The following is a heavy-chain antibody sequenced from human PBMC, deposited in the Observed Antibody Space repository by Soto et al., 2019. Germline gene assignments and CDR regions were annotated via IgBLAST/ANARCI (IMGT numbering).Heavy chain of an antibody. V-gene: IGHV1-3*01. CDR3: ASPSYGSGNYY. CDR1: GYTFSNYA. Sequence: QVQLVQSGAEVKEPGASVKVSCKASGYTFSNYALHWVRQAPGQRLEWMGWINADTGNTKYSQKFQGRVTFTRDTSASTAYMDLSSLRSEDTAVYYCASPSYGSGNYYWGQGTLVTVSS. J-gene: IGHJ4*02. D-gene: IGHD3-10*01. CDR2: INADTGNT.